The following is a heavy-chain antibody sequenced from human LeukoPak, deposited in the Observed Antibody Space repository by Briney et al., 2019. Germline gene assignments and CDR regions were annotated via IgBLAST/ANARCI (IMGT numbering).Heavy chain of an antibody. D-gene: IGHD3-22*01. CDR3: ARSDYYDSSGYYGQAFDI. CDR2: IYYSGST. CDR1: GGSISSYY. J-gene: IGHJ3*02. Sequence: KASETLSLTCTVSGGSISSYYWSWIRQPPGKGLEWIGYIYYSGSTNYNPSLKSRVTISVDTSKNQFSLKLSSVTAADTAVYYCARSDYYDSSGYYGQAFDIWGQGTMVTVSS. V-gene: IGHV4-59*01.